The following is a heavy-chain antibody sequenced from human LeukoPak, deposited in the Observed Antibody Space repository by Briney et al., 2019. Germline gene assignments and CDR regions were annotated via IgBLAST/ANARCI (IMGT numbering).Heavy chain of an antibody. CDR3: ARDRSYQLLSLYCYGMDV. V-gene: IGHV3-30-3*01. CDR1: GFTFSSYA. CDR2: ISYDGSNK. J-gene: IGHJ6*02. Sequence: GGSLRLSCAASGFTFSSYAMHWVRQAPGKGLEWVAVISYDGSNKYYADSVKGRFTISRDNSKNTLYLQMNSLRAEDTAVYYCARDRSYQLLSLYCYGMDVWGQGTTVTVSS. D-gene: IGHD2-2*01.